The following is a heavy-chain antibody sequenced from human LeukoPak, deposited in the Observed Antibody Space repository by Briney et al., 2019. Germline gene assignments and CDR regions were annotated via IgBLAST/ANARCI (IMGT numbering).Heavy chain of an antibody. CDR2: MNPNSGNT. CDR3: ARVGRRGMDV. V-gene: IGHV1-8*02. CDR1: GYTFTGYY. Sequence: GASVKVSCKASGYTFTGYYMHWVRQAPGQGLEWMGWMNPNSGNTGYAQKFQGRVTMTRNTSISTAYMELSSLRSEDTAVYYCARVGRRGMDVWGQGTTVTVSS. J-gene: IGHJ6*02. D-gene: IGHD1-26*01.